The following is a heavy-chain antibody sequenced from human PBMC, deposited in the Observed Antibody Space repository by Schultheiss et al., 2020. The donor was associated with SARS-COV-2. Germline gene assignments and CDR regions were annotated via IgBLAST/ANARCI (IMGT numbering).Heavy chain of an antibody. Sequence: SETLSLTCAVSGGSISSSNWWSWIRQPPGKGLEWIGYIYYSGSTNYNPSLKSRVSISVDTSKNQFSLRLNSVTAADTAVYFCARRTIGTRASYDYWGQGTLVTVSS. D-gene: IGHD4-11*01. J-gene: IGHJ4*02. CDR2: IYYSGST. CDR1: GGSISSSNW. CDR3: ARRTIGTRASYDY. V-gene: IGHV4-61*01.